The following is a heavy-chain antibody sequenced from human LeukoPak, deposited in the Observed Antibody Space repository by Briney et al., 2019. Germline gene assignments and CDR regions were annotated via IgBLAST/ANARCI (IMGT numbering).Heavy chain of an antibody. CDR1: GASMNDHY. J-gene: IGHJ4*02. D-gene: IGHD2-2*01. V-gene: IGHV4-59*11. Sequence: SETLSLTRTVSGASMNDHYWTWIRQPPGKGLELIGHIYSSGTTAYTPSLKSRVTMSIDTSRNQFSLNVFSVTAADSAVYYCARFNSGCSEASCYVHYWGQGTLVTVSS. CDR3: ARFNSGCSEASCYVHY. CDR2: IYSSGTT.